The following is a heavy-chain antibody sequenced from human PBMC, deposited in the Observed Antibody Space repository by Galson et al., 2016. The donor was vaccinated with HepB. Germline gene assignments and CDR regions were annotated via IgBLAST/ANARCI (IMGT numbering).Heavy chain of an antibody. V-gene: IGHV3-23*01. Sequence: SLRLSCATSGFTFSSYAMTWVRQAPGKGLEWVSGISGSGDTTYYTDSLRGRFTISRDNSKNTLYLQMNSLRAGDTAIYYCAKEEQLVRYFQHWGQGTLVTVSS. D-gene: IGHD6-13*01. CDR3: AKEEQLVRYFQH. CDR2: ISGSGDTT. CDR1: GFTFSSYA. J-gene: IGHJ1*01.